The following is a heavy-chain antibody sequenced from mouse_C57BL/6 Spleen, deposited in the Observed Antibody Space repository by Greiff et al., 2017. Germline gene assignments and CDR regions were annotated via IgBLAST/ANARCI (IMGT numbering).Heavy chain of an antibody. D-gene: IGHD1-1*01. CDR1: GYTFTSSW. CDR2: IDPSDSYT. V-gene: IGHV1-69*01. Sequence: VQLQQPGAELVMPGASVKLSCQASGYTFTSSWMHWVKQRPGQGLEWIGEIDPSDSYTNYNQKIKGKSTLTVDKSSSTAYMQLSSLTSEDSAVYSCARRGYGSSYSFDYWGQGTTRTVSS. J-gene: IGHJ2*01. CDR3: ARRGYGSSYSFDY.